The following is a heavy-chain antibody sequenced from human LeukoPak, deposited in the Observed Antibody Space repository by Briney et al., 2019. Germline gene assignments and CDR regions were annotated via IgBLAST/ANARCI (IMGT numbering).Heavy chain of an antibody. Sequence: SSETLSLTCVVSGYSLSSSYYWGWIRQPSGKGLEWIGSVYHRGSTYYNPSLKGRPTISMDTSKSQFSLKLNSVPAADTAVYYCARHSETIVGSVDSWGQGALVTVSS. D-gene: IGHD3-3*01. V-gene: IGHV4-38-2*01. CDR3: ARHSETIVGSVDS. CDR1: GYSLSSSYY. CDR2: VYHRGST. J-gene: IGHJ4*02.